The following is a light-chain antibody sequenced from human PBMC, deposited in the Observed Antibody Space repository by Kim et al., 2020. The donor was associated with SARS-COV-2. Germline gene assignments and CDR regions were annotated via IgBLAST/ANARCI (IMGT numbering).Light chain of an antibody. CDR3: QQSFSTLYT. CDR1: QSISSY. J-gene: IGKJ2*01. Sequence: DIQMTQSPSSLSASVGDRVTITCRASQSISSYLNWYQQKPGKAPKLLIHAASSLQSGVPSRFSGSGSGTDFTLTISSLQPEDFATYYCQQSFSTLYTVGQGTKLEI. V-gene: IGKV1-39*01. CDR2: AAS.